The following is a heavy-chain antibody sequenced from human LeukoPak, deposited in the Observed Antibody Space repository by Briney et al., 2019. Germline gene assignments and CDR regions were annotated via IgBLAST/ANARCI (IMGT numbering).Heavy chain of an antibody. D-gene: IGHD6-19*01. CDR1: GGSISDDY. J-gene: IGHJ4*02. Sequence: SATLSLTCTVSGGSISDDYWSWIRQPAGKGPEWIGRIYNCETANYNPSLKSRVTMSVDTSKNQLSLRLRSVTAADTAVYYCARGAGPFDSWGQGNLVTVFS. CDR2: IYNCETA. CDR3: ARGAGPFDS. V-gene: IGHV4-4*07.